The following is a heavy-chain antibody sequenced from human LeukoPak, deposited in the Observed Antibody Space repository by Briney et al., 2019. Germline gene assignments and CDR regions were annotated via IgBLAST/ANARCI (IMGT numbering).Heavy chain of an antibody. Sequence: ASVKVSCKASGYTFTGYYMHWVRQAPGQGLEWMGWINPSSGGTNYAQKFQGRVTMTRDTSINTSYMDLSRLRSDDTAVYYCARGGDSSSWFTSPDYWGQGTLVTVSS. CDR3: ARGGDSSSWFTSPDY. V-gene: IGHV1-2*02. J-gene: IGHJ4*02. D-gene: IGHD6-13*01. CDR1: GYTFTGYY. CDR2: INPSSGGT.